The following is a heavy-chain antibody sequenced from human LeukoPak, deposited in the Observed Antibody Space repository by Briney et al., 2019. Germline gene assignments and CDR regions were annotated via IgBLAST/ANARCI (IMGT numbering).Heavy chain of an antibody. Sequence: PGRSLRLSCAASGFTFSSYGMHWVRQAPGKGLEWVAVISYDGSNKYYADSVKGRFTISRDNSKNTLYLQMNSLRDEDTAVYYCAKGGPGPGQTTYYYYGMDVWGQGTTVTVSS. D-gene: IGHD1-14*01. V-gene: IGHV3-30*18. CDR2: ISYDGSNK. CDR1: GFTFSSYG. CDR3: AKGGPGPGQTTYYYYGMDV. J-gene: IGHJ6*02.